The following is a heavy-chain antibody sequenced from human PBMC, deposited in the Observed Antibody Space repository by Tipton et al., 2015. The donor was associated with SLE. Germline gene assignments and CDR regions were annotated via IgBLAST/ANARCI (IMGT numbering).Heavy chain of an antibody. Sequence: TLSLTCSVSGVSISGYYCSWIRQPPGKGLEWGGFIYHNGATKYNPSLKNRLSRSIDTTKNQFSLKLTSVTAADSAVYYCTRGHFNSGTFPYYNYYYYMDVWGKGTAVTVSS. CDR3: TRGHFNSGTFPYYNYYYYMDV. CDR2: IYHNGAT. J-gene: IGHJ6*03. CDR1: GVSISGYY. D-gene: IGHD3-10*01. V-gene: IGHV4-59*01.